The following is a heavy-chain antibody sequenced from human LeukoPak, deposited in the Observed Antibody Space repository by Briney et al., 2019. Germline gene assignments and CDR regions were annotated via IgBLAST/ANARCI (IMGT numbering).Heavy chain of an antibody. D-gene: IGHD1-26*01. CDR2: SSSGSTI. CDR1: GFTFSDYY. Sequence: PGGSLRLSCAASGFTFSDYYMSWIRQAPGKGLEWVSSSGSTIYYADSVKGRFTISRDNAKNSLYLQMNSLRAEDTAVYYCARYSSGSYSWGQGTLVTVSS. CDR3: ARYSSGSYS. J-gene: IGHJ4*02. V-gene: IGHV3-11*01.